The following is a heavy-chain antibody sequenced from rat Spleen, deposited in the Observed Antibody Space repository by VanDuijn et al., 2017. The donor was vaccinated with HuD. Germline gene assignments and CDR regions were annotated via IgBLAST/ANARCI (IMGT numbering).Heavy chain of an antibody. J-gene: IGHJ2*01. Sequence: EVQLVESGGGLVQPGRSLKLSCAASGFTFRNYGMHWIRQAPTKGLEWVASINPSGGSTYHRDSVRGRFSISRDNAKSTLYLQMDSLRSEDTATYYCKADYDGTFYYDYWGQGVMVTVSP. D-gene: IGHD1-12*02. CDR1: GFTFRNYG. CDR3: KADYDGTFYYDY. V-gene: IGHV5-19*01. CDR2: INPSGGST.